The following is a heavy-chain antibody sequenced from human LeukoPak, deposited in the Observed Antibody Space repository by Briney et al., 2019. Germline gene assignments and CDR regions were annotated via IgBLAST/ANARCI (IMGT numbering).Heavy chain of an antibody. CDR2: ISGSDGST. CDR1: GFTFGKYW. V-gene: IGHV3-23*01. Sequence: QSGGSLRLSCVASGFTFGKYWVSWVRQAPGKGLEWVSAISGSDGSTYYAGSVKGRFTISRDNSKNTLYLQMNSLRAEDTAVYYCAKGTGNYYYYGMDVWGQGTTVTVSS. D-gene: IGHD1-14*01. CDR3: AKGTGNYYYYGMDV. J-gene: IGHJ6*02.